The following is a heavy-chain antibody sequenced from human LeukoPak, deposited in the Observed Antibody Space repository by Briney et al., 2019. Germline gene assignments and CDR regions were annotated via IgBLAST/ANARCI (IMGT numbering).Heavy chain of an antibody. V-gene: IGHV4-31*03. CDR3: ARHGVVTAIHGGYFDY. D-gene: IGHD2-21*02. CDR1: GGSISSGGYY. J-gene: IGHJ4*02. CDR2: IYYSGST. Sequence: SQTLSLTCTVSGGSISSGGYYWSWIRQHPGKGLEWIGYIYYSGSTYYNPSLKSRVTISVDTSKNQFSLKLSSVTAADTAVYYCARHGVVTAIHGGYFDYWGQGTLVTVSS.